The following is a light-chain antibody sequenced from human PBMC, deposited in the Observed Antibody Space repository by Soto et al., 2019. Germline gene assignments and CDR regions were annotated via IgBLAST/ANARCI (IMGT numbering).Light chain of an antibody. CDR1: QSVSSY. J-gene: IGKJ3*01. V-gene: IGKV3-11*01. Sequence: EIVLTQSPATLSLSPGERATLSCRASQSVSSYLAWYQQKPGQAPRLLIYDASNRATGIPARFSGSGSGTDFTLTISSLEPEDFAVYYCQQRSIWPRTFTFGPGTKVDIK. CDR2: DAS. CDR3: QQRSIWPRTFT.